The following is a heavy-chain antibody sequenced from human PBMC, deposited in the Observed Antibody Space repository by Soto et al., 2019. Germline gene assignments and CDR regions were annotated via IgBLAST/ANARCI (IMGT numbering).Heavy chain of an antibody. CDR3: ATEYSSSSGEYWFDP. Sequence: SQTLSLTCAISVDSVSSNSAAWNWIRQSPSRGLEWLGRTYYRSKWYNDYAVSVKGRITINPETSKNQFSLQLNSVTPEDTAVYYCATEYSSSSGEYWFDPWGQGTLVTVSS. CDR1: VDSVSSNSAA. V-gene: IGHV6-1*01. D-gene: IGHD6-6*01. J-gene: IGHJ5*02. CDR2: TYYRSKWYN.